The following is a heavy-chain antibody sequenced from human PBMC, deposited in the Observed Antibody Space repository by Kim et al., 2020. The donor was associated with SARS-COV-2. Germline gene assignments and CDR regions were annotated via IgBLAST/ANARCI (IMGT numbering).Heavy chain of an antibody. Sequence: SETLSLTCTVSGGSISSSSYYWGWIRQPPGKGLEWIGSIYYSGSTYYNPSLKSRVTISVDTSKNQFSLKLSSVTAADTAVYYCARQGDILTGYSEFYPWGQGTLVTVSS. CDR3: ARQGDILTGYSEFYP. J-gene: IGHJ5*02. CDR2: IYYSGST. D-gene: IGHD3-9*01. CDR1: GGSISSSSYY. V-gene: IGHV4-39*01.